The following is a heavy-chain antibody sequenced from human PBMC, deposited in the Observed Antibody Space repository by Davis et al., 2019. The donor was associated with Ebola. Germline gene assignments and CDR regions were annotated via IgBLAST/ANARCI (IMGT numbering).Heavy chain of an antibody. J-gene: IGHJ2*01. CDR1: GYTFASYG. CDR3: ARDYFDISGDRLIGDWYIDL. CDR2: ISTHPGNT. D-gene: IGHD3-22*01. V-gene: IGHV1-18*01. Sequence: ASVKVSCKTSGYTFASYGINWVRQAPGQGLEWLGWISTHPGNTNSAQKLQGRLTLTTDTSTSTAYMELRGLRFDDTAVYYCARDYFDISGDRLIGDWYIDLWGRGSLVTVSS.